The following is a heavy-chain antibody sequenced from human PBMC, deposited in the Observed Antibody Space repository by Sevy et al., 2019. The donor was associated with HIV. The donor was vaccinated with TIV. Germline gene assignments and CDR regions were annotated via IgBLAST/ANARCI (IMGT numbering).Heavy chain of an antibody. CDR3: ARDPVAPNPGGMDV. CDR1: GYTFTDYY. Sequence: ASVKVSCKASGYTFTDYYMHWVRQAPGQGLEWMGRINPNSGDTNFVQKFQGRVTMTRDTSISTAYMELSRLTSDDTAVYYCARDPVAPNPGGMDVWGQGTTVTVSS. D-gene: IGHD5-12*01. J-gene: IGHJ6*02. V-gene: IGHV1-2*06. CDR2: INPNSGDT.